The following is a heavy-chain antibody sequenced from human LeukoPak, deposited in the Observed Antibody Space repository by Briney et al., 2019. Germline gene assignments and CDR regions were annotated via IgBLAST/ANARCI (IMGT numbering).Heavy chain of an antibody. Sequence: ASVKVSCKASGYTFTSYYMHGVRQAPGQGLEWMGIINPSGGSTNYAQKFQGRVTITADESTSTAYMELSSLRSEDTAGYYCIITMVRGVTQNWFDPWGQGTLVTVSS. D-gene: IGHD3-10*01. V-gene: IGHV1-46*01. CDR1: GYTFTSYY. J-gene: IGHJ5*02. CDR3: IITMVRGVTQNWFDP. CDR2: INPSGGST.